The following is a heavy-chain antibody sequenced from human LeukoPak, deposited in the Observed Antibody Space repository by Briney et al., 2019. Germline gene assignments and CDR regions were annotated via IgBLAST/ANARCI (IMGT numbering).Heavy chain of an antibody. CDR3: ARDPPDIVVVPAAIRAAYYYYGMDV. V-gene: IGHV1-18*01. D-gene: IGHD2-2*02. J-gene: IGHJ6*02. CDR2: ISAYNGNT. CDR1: GYPFTSYN. Sequence: ASVKVSCTASGYPFTSYNINWVRQATGQGLEWMGWISAYNGNTNYAQKLQGRVTMTTDTSTSTAYMELRSLRSDDTAVYYCARDPPDIVVVPAAIRAAYYYYGMDVWGQGTTVTVSS.